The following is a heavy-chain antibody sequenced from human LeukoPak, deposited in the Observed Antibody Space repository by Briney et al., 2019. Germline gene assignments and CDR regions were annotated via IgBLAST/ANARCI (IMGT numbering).Heavy chain of an antibody. V-gene: IGHV3-33*01. CDR2: ILYDGSNK. CDR3: ARSNNGGWGYFDS. J-gene: IGHJ4*02. CDR1: GYSFSNYR. D-gene: IGHD3-16*01. Sequence: GGPLRLPCAASGYSFSNYRMHGVRESPGKGREGVAVILYDGSNKYYADAAKGRFTISRDNSKSTLYVQMSSLRAEDTAVYYCARSNNGGWGYFDSWGKGSLFTVSS.